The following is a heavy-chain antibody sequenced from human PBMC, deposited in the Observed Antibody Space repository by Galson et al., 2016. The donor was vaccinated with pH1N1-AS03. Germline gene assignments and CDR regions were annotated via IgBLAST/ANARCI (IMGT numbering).Heavy chain of an antibody. CDR1: GFSLSTSGVG. J-gene: IGHJ5*02. V-gene: IGHV2-5*02. Sequence: PALVKPTQTLTLTCTFSGFSLSTSGVGVGWIRQPPGKALEWLALIYWDDDKRSSPSLKSRLTITKDTSKNQVVLTMTNMDPVDTATYYCAHGPYWFDPWGQGTLVTVSS. CDR2: IYWDDDK. CDR3: AHGPYWFDP.